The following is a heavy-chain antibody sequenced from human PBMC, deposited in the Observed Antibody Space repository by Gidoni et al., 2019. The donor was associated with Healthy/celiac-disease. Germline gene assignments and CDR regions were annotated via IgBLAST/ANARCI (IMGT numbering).Heavy chain of an antibody. CDR1: GYTFDAYA. V-gene: IGHV3-43*02. D-gene: IGHD2-8*01. CDR2: ISGDGGST. J-gene: IGHJ3*02. Sequence: EVQLVESGGGVVQPGGSLRLSCAAPGYTFDAYAMPWVRQAPGKGLGWVSLISGDGGSTYYADSVKGRFTISRDNSKNSLYLQMNSLRTEDTALYYCAKDMTDIVLMVYAIKAFDIWGQGTMVTVSS. CDR3: AKDMTDIVLMVYAIKAFDI.